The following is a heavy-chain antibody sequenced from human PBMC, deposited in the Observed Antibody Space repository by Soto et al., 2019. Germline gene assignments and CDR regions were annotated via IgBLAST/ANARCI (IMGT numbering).Heavy chain of an antibody. J-gene: IGHJ5*02. CDR1: GGSISSSNW. D-gene: IGHD3-9*01. CDR2: IYHRGSN. CDR3: LSCVSSYYYIWSGRDWFDL. V-gene: IGHV4-4*02. Sequence: SETLFLTCAVSGGSISSSNWWSCVRQPPGKGLEWIGEIYHRGSNNYKPSLKSRVTISVDTSKNQFCLKLSSVTFADTAVYYCLSCVSSYYYIWSGRDWFDLCGQGTLVTVSS.